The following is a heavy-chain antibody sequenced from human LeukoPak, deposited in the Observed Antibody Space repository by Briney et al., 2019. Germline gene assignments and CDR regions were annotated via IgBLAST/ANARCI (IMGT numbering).Heavy chain of an antibody. J-gene: IGHJ5*02. CDR2: IKQDGSEK. V-gene: IGHV3-7*01. CDR1: RFTFSTYN. D-gene: IGHD6-6*01. CDR3: ARGIAARSWFDP. Sequence: GGSLRLSCAASRFTFSTYNMSWVRQAPGKGLEWVANIKQDGSEKYYVDSVKGRFTISRDNAKNSLYLQMNSLRAEDTAVYYCARGIAARSWFDPWGQGTLVTVSS.